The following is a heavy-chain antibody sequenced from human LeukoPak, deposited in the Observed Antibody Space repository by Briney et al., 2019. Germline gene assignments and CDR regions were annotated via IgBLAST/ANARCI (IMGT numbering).Heavy chain of an antibody. CDR1: GGSISSSSYY. V-gene: IGHV4-39*07. J-gene: IGHJ4*02. Sequence: SETLSLTCTVSGGSISSSSYYWGWIRQPPGKGLEWIGSIYYSGSTYYNPSLKSRVTISVDTSKNQFSLKLSSVTAADTAVYYCARMVIKEWWYDYWGQGTLVTVSS. CDR2: IYYSGST. CDR3: ARMVIKEWWYDY. D-gene: IGHD2-15*01.